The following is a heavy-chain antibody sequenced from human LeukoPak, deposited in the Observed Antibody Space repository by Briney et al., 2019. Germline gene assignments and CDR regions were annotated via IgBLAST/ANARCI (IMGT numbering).Heavy chain of an antibody. CDR2: ISGSGGST. CDR1: GFTFSSYA. D-gene: IGHD3-3*01. CDR3: AKGGGYYDFWSGYRFDY. Sequence: GGSLRLPCAASGFTFSSYAMSWVRQAPGKGLEWVSAISGSGGSTYYADSVKGRFTISRDNSKNTLYLQMNSLRAEDTAVYYCAKGGGYYDFWSGYRFDYWGQGTLVTVSS. V-gene: IGHV3-23*01. J-gene: IGHJ4*02.